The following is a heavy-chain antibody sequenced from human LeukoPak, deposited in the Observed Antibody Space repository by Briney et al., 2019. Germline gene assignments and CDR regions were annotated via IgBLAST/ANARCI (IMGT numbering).Heavy chain of an antibody. V-gene: IGHV4-59*01. J-gene: IGHJ6*02. CDR3: ARGGVTPYYYYGMDV. CDR2: ICYSGST. CDR1: GGSISSYY. Sequence: SETLSLTSTVSGGSISSYYWSWIRQPPGKGLEWIGYICYSGSTNYNPSLKSRVTISVDTSKNQFSLKLSSVTAADTAVYYCARGGVTPYYYYGMDVWGQGTTVTVSS. D-gene: IGHD2-21*02.